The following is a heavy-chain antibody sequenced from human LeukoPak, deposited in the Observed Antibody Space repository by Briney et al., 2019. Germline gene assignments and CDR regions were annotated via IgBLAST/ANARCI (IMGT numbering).Heavy chain of an antibody. Sequence: GGFLRLSCAASGFTFSSYAMHWVRQAPGKGLEWVAVISYSGGDNKYYADSVNGRFTISRDNSKNTLFLQMNSLRPEDTAVYYCARDPTAVSNQPQYYFDFWGQGTLVTVSS. J-gene: IGHJ4*02. CDR1: GFTFSSYA. V-gene: IGHV3-30*04. D-gene: IGHD4-17*01. CDR2: ISYSGGDNK. CDR3: ARDPTAVSNQPQYYFDF.